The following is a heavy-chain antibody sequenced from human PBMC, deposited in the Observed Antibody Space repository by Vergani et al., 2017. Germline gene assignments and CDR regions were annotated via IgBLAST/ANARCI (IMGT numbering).Heavy chain of an antibody. CDR1: GITFWKFG. Sequence: EVDLVESGGGLAQPGGSLRLSCEASGITFWKFGMHWVRQGPGKGLEWVSGISWNSGAVDYADSVRGRFTISRDNAKNSLFLEMNSLRFEDTAVYFCTKGSVYYHDSAGHGYEQYNGFDLWGQGTLV. CDR2: ISWNSGAV. CDR3: TKGSVYYHDSAGHGYEQYNGFDL. J-gene: IGHJ3*01. D-gene: IGHD5-12*01. V-gene: IGHV3-9*01.